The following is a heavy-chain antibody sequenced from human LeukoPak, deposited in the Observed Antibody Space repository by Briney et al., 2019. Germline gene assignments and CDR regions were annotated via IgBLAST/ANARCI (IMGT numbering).Heavy chain of an antibody. V-gene: IGHV3-30*18. CDR2: ISYDGGYT. Sequence: GGSLRLSCAAFGFTFSSYGIHWVRQAPGKGREWVAVISYDGGYTYYADSVKGRFTISRDNSKNTLYLQMNSLRAEDAAVYYCAKDRLGGWPAGAFDYWGQGTLVTVSS. CDR3: AKDRLGGWPAGAFDY. J-gene: IGHJ4*02. CDR1: GFTFSSYG. D-gene: IGHD1-26*01.